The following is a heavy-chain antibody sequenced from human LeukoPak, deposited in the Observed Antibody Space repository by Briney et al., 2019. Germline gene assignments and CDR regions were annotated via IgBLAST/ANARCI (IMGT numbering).Heavy chain of an antibody. J-gene: IGHJ4*02. CDR1: GFTFSNYW. CDR2: IKQDGSEK. CDR3: AREDDWNYEDY. D-gene: IGHD1-7*01. Sequence: TGGSLRLSCAASGFTFSNYWMSWVRQAPGKGPEWVANIKQDGSEKYYVNSVKGRFTISRDNAKNSLYLQMNSLRAEDTAIYYCAREDDWNYEDYWGQGTLVTVSS. V-gene: IGHV3-7*01.